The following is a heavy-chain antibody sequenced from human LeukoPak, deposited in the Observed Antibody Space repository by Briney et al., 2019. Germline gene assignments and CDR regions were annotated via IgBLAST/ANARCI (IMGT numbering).Heavy chain of an antibody. V-gene: IGHV4-30-2*01. CDR1: GGSISSGGYS. CDR3: ARVPHGYCSRTSCPTRYYYYYGMDV. CDR2: IYHSGST. D-gene: IGHD2-2*01. J-gene: IGHJ6*02. Sequence: SQTLSLTCAVSGGSISSGGYSWSWLPQPPGKGREWIVYIYHSGSTYYNPSLKSRVTISVYRSKNQFSLKLSSVTAADTAVYYCARVPHGYCSRTSCPTRYYYYYGMDVWGQGTPVTVSS.